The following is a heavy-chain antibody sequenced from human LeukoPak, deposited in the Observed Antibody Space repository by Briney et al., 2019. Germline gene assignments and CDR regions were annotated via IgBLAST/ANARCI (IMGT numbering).Heavy chain of an antibody. J-gene: IGHJ4*02. Sequence: PGRSLRLSCAASGFTFSSYGMYWVRQAPGKGLERVAVISFDGSNKYYADSVRGRFTVSRDNSKDTLYLQMNSLRAEDTAVYYCAKDEIGAVAGLLDYWGQGILVTVSS. D-gene: IGHD6-19*01. CDR3: AKDEIGAVAGLLDY. CDR2: ISFDGSNK. V-gene: IGHV3-30*18. CDR1: GFTFSSYG.